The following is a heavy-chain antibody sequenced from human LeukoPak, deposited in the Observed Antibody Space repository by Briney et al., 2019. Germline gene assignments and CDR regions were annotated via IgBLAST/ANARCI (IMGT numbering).Heavy chain of an antibody. CDR1: GFTFSDAW. CDR3: TTLDGYYYDSSGYFYFDY. D-gene: IGHD3-22*01. Sequence: GGSLRLSCAASGFTFSDAWMSWVRQAPGKGLEWVGRIKSKTDGGTTDYAAPVKGRFTISRDDSKNTLYLQMNSLKTEDTAVYYCTTLDGYYYDSSGYFYFDYWGQGTLVTVSS. CDR2: IKSKTDGGTT. V-gene: IGHV3-15*01. J-gene: IGHJ4*02.